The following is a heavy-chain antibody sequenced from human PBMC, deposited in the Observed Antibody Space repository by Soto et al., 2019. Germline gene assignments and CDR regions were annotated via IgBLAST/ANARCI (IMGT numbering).Heavy chain of an antibody. D-gene: IGHD5-12*01. J-gene: IGHJ4*02. CDR1: GGTFSSYA. V-gene: IGHV1-69*13. Sequence: SVKVSCKASGGTFSSYAINWVRQAPGQGREWMGGIIPIFGTANYAQKFQGRVTITADESTSTAYMELSSLRSEDTAVYYCARPVEMATISRSYLFYWGQGTLVTVSS. CDR2: IIPIFGTA. CDR3: ARPVEMATISRSYLFY.